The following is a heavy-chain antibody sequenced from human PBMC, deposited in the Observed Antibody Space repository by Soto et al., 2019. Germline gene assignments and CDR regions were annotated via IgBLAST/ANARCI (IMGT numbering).Heavy chain of an antibody. CDR2: ISGLGGRI. D-gene: IGHD1-20*01. J-gene: IGHJ4*02. V-gene: IGHV3-23*01. CDR3: AKRDDDNSGPFDY. Sequence: LRLSCVASGFTFSSYAMNWVRQAPGKRLEWVSGISGLGGRIYYADSVKGRFTVSRDISKNTLYLQMNSLRADDTAVYYCAKRDDDNSGPFDYWGQGTLVTVSS. CDR1: GFTFSSYA.